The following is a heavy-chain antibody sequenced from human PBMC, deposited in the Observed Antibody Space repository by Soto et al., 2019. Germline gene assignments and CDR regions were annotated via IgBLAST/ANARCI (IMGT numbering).Heavy chain of an antibody. Sequence: SETLSLTWTVSCGSLSSYYWSWIRQTPGKGLEWIGYIYYSGSTNYNPSLKSRVTISVDMSKNQFSLKLSSVTAADTAVYYCATKYTYYDFWSGYLNYYYYYMDVWGKGTTVTVSS. CDR3: ATKYTYYDFWSGYLNYYYYYMDV. V-gene: IGHV4-59*08. J-gene: IGHJ6*03. CDR1: CGSLSSYY. CDR2: IYYSGST. D-gene: IGHD3-3*01.